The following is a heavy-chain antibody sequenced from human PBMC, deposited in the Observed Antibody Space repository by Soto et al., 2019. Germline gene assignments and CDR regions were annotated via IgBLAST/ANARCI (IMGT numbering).Heavy chain of an antibody. V-gene: IGHV3-23*01. CDR2: ISGSGGST. D-gene: IGHD1-26*01. CDR1: GFTFSSYA. Sequence: GGSLRLSCAASGFTFSSYAMSWVRQAPGKGLEWVSAISGSGGSTYYADSVKGRFTISRDNSKNALYLQMNSLRAEDTAVYYCAKSPRATSHFDYWGQGTLVTVSS. CDR3: AKSPRATSHFDY. J-gene: IGHJ4*02.